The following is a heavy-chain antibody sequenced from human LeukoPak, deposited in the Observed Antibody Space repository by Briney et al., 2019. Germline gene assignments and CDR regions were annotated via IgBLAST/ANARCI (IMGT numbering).Heavy chain of an antibody. D-gene: IGHD3-22*01. Sequence: GGSLRLSCAASGFTFSSYSMNWVRQAPGKGLEWASYINTIGAIKRYSDSVKGRFTISRDNDKNSLSLLMNSLRAEDTAVYYCAREGYYSGLDYWGQGSLVTVSS. CDR2: INTIGAIK. V-gene: IGHV3-48*04. CDR1: GFTFSSYS. J-gene: IGHJ4*02. CDR3: AREGYYSGLDY.